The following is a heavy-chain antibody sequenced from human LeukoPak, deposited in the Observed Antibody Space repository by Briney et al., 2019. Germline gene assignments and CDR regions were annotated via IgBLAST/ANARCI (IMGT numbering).Heavy chain of an antibody. CDR3: ARGPTMIVVDRAFDI. Sequence: PSETLSLTCAVYGGSFSGYYWSWIRQPPGKGLEWIGEINHSGSTNYNPSLKSRVTISVDTPKNQFSLKLSSVTAADTAVYYCARGPTMIVVDRAFDIWGQGTMVTVSS. CDR2: INHSGST. CDR1: GGSFSGYY. D-gene: IGHD3-22*01. J-gene: IGHJ3*02. V-gene: IGHV4-34*01.